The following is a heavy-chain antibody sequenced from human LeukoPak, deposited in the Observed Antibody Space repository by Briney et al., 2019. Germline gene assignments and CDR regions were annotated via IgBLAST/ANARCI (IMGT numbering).Heavy chain of an antibody. J-gene: IGHJ4*02. CDR2: IYYRGNT. CDR3: ARDGHSSGYFDY. CDR1: GGSINNYY. D-gene: IGHD3-22*01. V-gene: IGHV4-39*07. Sequence: PSETLSLTCTVSGGSINNYYWGWIRQPPGKGLEWIGFIYYRGNTCYNPSLQSRVTISVDTSKNQFSLRLSSVTAADTAVYYCARDGHSSGYFDYWGQGTLVTVSS.